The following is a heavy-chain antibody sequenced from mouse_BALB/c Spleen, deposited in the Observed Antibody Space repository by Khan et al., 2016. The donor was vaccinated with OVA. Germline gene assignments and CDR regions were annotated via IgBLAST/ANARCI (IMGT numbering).Heavy chain of an antibody. J-gene: IGHJ3*01. CDR2: ISSGGST. CDR3: ARDYWFVY. Sequence: EVKLVESGGGLVKPGGSLKVSCAASGFTFSNYAMSWVRQTPEKRLEWVASISSGGSTYYPDSVKGRFPISRDNARNILYLQMSSLRSEDTAMYYCARDYWFVYWGQGTLVTVSA. CDR1: GFTFSNYA. V-gene: IGHV5-6-5*01.